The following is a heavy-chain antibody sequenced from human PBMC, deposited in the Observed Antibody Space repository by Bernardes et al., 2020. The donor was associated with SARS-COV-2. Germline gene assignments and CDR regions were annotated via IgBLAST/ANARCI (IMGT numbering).Heavy chain of an antibody. Sequence: GGSLRLSCAASGFTFSSYSMNWVRQAPGKGLEWVSYISSSSSTIYYADSVKGRFTISRDNAKNSLYLQMNSLRAEDTAVYYCARVLVVPAAKYYFDYWGQGTLVTVSS. CDR2: ISSSSSTI. J-gene: IGHJ4*02. V-gene: IGHV3-48*04. D-gene: IGHD2-2*01. CDR1: GFTFSSYS. CDR3: ARVLVVPAAKYYFDY.